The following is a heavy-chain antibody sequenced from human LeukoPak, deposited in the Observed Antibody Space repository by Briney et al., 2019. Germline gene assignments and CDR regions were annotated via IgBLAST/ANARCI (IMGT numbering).Heavy chain of an antibody. D-gene: IGHD5-12*01. V-gene: IGHV3-23*01. CDR3: AKDQKGAYVGYSDY. J-gene: IGHJ4*02. Sequence: PGGSLRLSCAASGFTFSSYAMSWVRQAPGKGLEWVSAISGSGGSTHYADSVKGRFTISRDNSKNTLYLQMNSLRAEDTAVYYCAKDQKGAYVGYSDYWGQGTLVTVSS. CDR2: ISGSGGST. CDR1: GFTFSSYA.